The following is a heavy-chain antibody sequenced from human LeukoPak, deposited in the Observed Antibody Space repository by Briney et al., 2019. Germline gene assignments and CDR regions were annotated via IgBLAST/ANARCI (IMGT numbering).Heavy chain of an antibody. CDR3: TIRMITFGGVIVEDFDY. D-gene: IGHD3-16*02. CDR2: IKSKTDGGTS. J-gene: IGHJ4*02. V-gene: IGHV3-15*01. Sequence: GGSLRLSCAASGFPFSNAWMSWVRQAPGKGLEWVGRIKSKTDGGTSDYAAPVKGRFTISRHDSKNTLYLQMNSLKTEDTAVYYCTIRMITFGGVIVEDFDYWGQGTLVTVSS. CDR1: GFPFSNAW.